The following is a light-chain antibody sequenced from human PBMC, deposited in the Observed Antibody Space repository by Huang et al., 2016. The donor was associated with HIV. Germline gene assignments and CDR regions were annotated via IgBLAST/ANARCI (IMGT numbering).Light chain of an antibody. Sequence: ERVMTPSPATLSVAPGERVTISCRASHSVSSNLAWYKQKPGQAPRLLIHGASSRATGSPARFSGGGSGTEFTIAISSRQSEESGVYFCQQYDNWPLTFGQGTRLEIK. CDR2: GAS. V-gene: IGKV3-15*01. CDR1: HSVSSN. J-gene: IGKJ5*01. CDR3: QQYDNWPLT.